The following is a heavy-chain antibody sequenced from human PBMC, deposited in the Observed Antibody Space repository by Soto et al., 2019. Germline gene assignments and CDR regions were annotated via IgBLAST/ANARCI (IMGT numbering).Heavy chain of an antibody. CDR3: ARERGGYGLFDS. Sequence: SETLSLTCTVSGGSISNAAYSWSWIRQPPGKGLEWIGYIYPSGMPFYNPSLRSRVTISIDRSNDQFSLNLKSVTAADTAVYYCARERGGYGLFDSWGQGTLVAVSS. V-gene: IGHV4-30-2*01. J-gene: IGHJ4*02. CDR2: IYPSGMP. D-gene: IGHD5-18*01. CDR1: GGSISNAAYS.